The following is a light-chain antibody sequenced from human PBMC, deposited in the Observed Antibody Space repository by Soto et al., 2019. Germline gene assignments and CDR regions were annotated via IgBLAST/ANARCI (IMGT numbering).Light chain of an antibody. CDR3: QVWDSSSDLVV. J-gene: IGLJ2*01. CDR1: NIGSKS. Sequence: SYELTQPPSVSVAPGKTARITCGGNNIGSKSVHWYQQKPGQAPVLVIYYDSDRPSGIPERFSGSNSGNTATLTISRVEAGDEAVYYCQVWDSSSDLVVFGGGTKVTVL. V-gene: IGLV3-21*04. CDR2: YDS.